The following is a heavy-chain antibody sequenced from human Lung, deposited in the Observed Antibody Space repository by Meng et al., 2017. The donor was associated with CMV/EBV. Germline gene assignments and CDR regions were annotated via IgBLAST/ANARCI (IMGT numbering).Heavy chain of an antibody. D-gene: IGHD6-6*01. CDR1: GGSLSGSY. V-gene: IGHV4-34*01. J-gene: IGHJ4*02. CDR2: IRHSGDTT. CDR3: ARQYSSAYYSDY. Sequence: CGIYGGSLSGSYWRWIRQTPGKGLEWIGEIRHSGDTTNYNPSLKSRVTISIDTSKKQFSLKLSAVTAADTAVYYCARQYSSAYYSDYWGQGTLVTVSS.